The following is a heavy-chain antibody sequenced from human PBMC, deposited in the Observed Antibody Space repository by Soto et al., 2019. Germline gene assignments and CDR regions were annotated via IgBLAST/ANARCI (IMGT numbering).Heavy chain of an antibody. CDR1: GGTFRSDA. CDR2: IIPIFGKA. J-gene: IGHJ5*01. D-gene: IGHD1-26*01. Sequence: QVQLEQSGAEVKKPESSVRVSCKASGGTFRSDAFTWVRQAPGQGLEWVGGIIPIFGKATYAQKFQDRVKFTADESTNTTYMELSSLRSEHTATYSCARGVTGGTYDSWGPGTLVTVSA. CDR3: ARGVTGGTYDS. V-gene: IGHV1-69*01.